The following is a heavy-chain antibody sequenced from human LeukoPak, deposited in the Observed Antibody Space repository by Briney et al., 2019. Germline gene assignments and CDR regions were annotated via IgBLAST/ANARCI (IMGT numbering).Heavy chain of an antibody. V-gene: IGHV3-30*03. CDR3: ARYNSAWKTDDY. CDR1: GFTFSSYG. Sequence: PGGSLRLSCAASGFTFSSYGMHWVRQAPGKGLEWVAVISYDGSNKYYADSAKGRFTISRDNAKNSLYLQMNSLRAEDTAVYFCARYNSAWKTDDYWGQGTLVTVSS. D-gene: IGHD6-19*01. CDR2: ISYDGSNK. J-gene: IGHJ4*02.